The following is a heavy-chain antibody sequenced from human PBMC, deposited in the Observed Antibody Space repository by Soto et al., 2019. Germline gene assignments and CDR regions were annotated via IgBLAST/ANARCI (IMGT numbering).Heavy chain of an antibody. CDR1: GFTFSSYG. Sequence: GGSLRLSCAASGFTFSSYGMHWVRQAPGKGLEWVAVIWYDGSNKYYADSVKGRFTISRDNSKNTLYLQMNSLRAEDTAVYYCARDPHYYDILTGYYPGFDYWGQGTLVTVSS. CDR3: ARDPHYYDILTGYYPGFDY. V-gene: IGHV3-33*01. J-gene: IGHJ4*02. D-gene: IGHD3-9*01. CDR2: IWYDGSNK.